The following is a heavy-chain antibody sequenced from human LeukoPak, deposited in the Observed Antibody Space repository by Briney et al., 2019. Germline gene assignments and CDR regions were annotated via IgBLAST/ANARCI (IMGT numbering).Heavy chain of an antibody. Sequence: PGGSLRVSCVASGFTLSDYARTWVRQAPGKGLEWVSTFKTNSGQVYYAESVRGRFTISRDNSKNTVYLQMSSLRAEDTALYYCARSVPDYTRFDYWGQGALVTVSS. CDR1: GFTLSDYA. V-gene: IGHV3-23*01. CDR2: FKTNSGQV. J-gene: IGHJ4*02. CDR3: ARSVPDYTRFDY. D-gene: IGHD4-11*01.